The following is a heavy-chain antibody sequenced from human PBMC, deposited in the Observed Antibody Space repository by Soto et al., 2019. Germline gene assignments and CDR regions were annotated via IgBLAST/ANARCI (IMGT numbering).Heavy chain of an antibody. D-gene: IGHD3-10*01. Sequence: SETLSLTCTVSGGSISSYYWSWIRQPPGKGLEWIGYIYYSGSTNYNPSLKSRVTISVDTSKNQFSLKLSSVTAADTAVYYCARVGLWFGEFFFDYWGQGTLVTVSS. CDR2: IYYSGST. CDR3: ARVGLWFGEFFFDY. J-gene: IGHJ4*02. V-gene: IGHV4-59*01. CDR1: GGSISSYY.